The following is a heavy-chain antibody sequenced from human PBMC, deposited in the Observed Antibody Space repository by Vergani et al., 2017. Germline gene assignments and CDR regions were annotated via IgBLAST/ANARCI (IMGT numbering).Heavy chain of an antibody. CDR1: GYTFTSYG. Sequence: QVQLVQSGAEVKKPGASVKVSCKASGYTFTSYGISWVRQAPGQGLEWMGWISAYNGNTNYAQKLQGRVTMTTDTSTSTAYMELSRLRSDDTAVYYCAREVVVVVAATYYYYGMDVWGQGTTVTVSS. D-gene: IGHD2-15*01. CDR3: AREVVVVVAATYYYYGMDV. V-gene: IGHV1-18*04. CDR2: ISAYNGNT. J-gene: IGHJ6*02.